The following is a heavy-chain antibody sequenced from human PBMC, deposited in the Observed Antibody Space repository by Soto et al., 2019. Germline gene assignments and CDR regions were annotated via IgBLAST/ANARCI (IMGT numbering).Heavy chain of an antibody. Sequence: SVKVSCKASGGTFSSYAISWVRQAPGQGLEWMGGIIPIFGTANYAQKFQGRVTITADESTSTAYMELSSLRSEDTAVYYCVCAIQLWPDYYYYGRDVWGQGTTVTVSS. CDR1: GGTFSSYA. CDR3: VCAIQLWPDYYYYGRDV. CDR2: IIPIFGTA. V-gene: IGHV1-69*13. D-gene: IGHD5-18*01. J-gene: IGHJ6*02.